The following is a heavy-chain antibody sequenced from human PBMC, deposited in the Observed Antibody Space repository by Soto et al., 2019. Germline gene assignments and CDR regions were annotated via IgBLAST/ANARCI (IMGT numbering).Heavy chain of an antibody. CDR1: GFTFSSYS. D-gene: IGHD3-9*01. CDR3: ARGGTDILTGYYSFDY. Sequence: GGSLRLSCAASGFTFSSYSMNWVRQAPGKGLEWVSSISSSSSYIYYADSVKGRFTISRDNAKNSLYLQMNSLRAEDTAVYYCARGGTDILTGYYSFDYWGQGTLVTVSS. J-gene: IGHJ4*02. CDR2: ISSSSSYI. V-gene: IGHV3-21*01.